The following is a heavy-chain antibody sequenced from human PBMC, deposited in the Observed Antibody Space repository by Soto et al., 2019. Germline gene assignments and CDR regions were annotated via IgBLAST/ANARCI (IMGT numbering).Heavy chain of an antibody. V-gene: IGHV4-34*01. D-gene: IGHD4-17*01. J-gene: IGHJ4*02. Sequence: SETLSLTCAVYGGSFSGYYWTWIRQPPGTGLEWIGEINHSGSTNYNPSLKSRVTISVDTSKNQFSLKLTSVTAADTAVYYCARDYGDYSFDYWGLGTQVTVSS. CDR2: INHSGST. CDR3: ARDYGDYSFDY. CDR1: GGSFSGYY.